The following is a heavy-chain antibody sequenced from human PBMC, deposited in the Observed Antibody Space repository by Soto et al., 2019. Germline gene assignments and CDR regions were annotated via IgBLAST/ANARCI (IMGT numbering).Heavy chain of an antibody. CDR1: GGSVTNSSYY. D-gene: IGHD3-22*01. Sequence: SETLSLTCTVSGGSVTNSSYYWGWIRRSPGKGLEWIGFIYQSGSTYYNPSLKSRVTMSLDRPKNQFSLKLSSVTAADTAVYYCARELLFYDSDGFSWDDAFDIWGQGTMVTVSS. CDR3: ARELLFYDSDGFSWDDAFDI. CDR2: IYQSGST. V-gene: IGHV4-39*07. J-gene: IGHJ3*02.